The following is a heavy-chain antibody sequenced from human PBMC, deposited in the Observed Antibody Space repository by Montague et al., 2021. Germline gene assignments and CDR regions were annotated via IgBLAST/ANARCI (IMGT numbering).Heavy chain of an antibody. V-gene: IGHV4-39*01. D-gene: IGHD2-15*01. Sequence: SETLSPTCTVSGGSISSNSYWWAWIRQPPGKGLEYVGTTSNTGSSYYSPSLKSRVTISVDTSKNQFSLRLSAVTAADTAVYYCARSLYCIGGSCYSGFDPWGQGTLVTVSS. J-gene: IGHJ5*02. CDR3: ARSLYCIGGSCYSGFDP. CDR1: GGSISSNSYW. CDR2: TSNTGSS.